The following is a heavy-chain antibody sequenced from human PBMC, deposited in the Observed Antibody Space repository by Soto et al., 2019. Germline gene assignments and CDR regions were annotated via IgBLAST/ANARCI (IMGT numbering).Heavy chain of an antibody. J-gene: IGHJ3*02. D-gene: IGHD1-26*01. Sequence: EVQLVESGGGLAQPGGSLRLSCAASGFTLSSSEMNWVRQAPGKGLEWVSYVGSSGNTIYYADTVKGRFTISRDNAKNSLYLQMNSLRAEDTAVYYCARGLEYYFKPGVFDIWGQGTMVTVSS. V-gene: IGHV3-48*03. CDR1: GFTLSSSE. CDR2: VGSSGNTI. CDR3: ARGLEYYFKPGVFDI.